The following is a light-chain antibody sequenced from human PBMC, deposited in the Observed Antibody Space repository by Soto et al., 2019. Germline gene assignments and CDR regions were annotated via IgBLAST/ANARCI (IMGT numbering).Light chain of an antibody. J-gene: IGKJ1*01. V-gene: IGKV3-20*01. CDR2: GAS. Sequence: IVLTQSPGTLSLSTGERATLSCRASQSVSSNYLAWYQQKPGQAPRLLIYGASTRATGIPDRFSGSGSGTDFTLTMSRLEPEDSAVYYCQQYGSSPTWTFGQGTKVDIK. CDR1: QSVSSNY. CDR3: QQYGSSPTWT.